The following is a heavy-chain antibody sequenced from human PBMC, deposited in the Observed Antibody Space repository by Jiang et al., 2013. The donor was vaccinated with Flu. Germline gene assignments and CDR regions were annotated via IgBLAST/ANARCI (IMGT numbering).Heavy chain of an antibody. CDR1: GYTFTTYS. V-gene: IGHV7-4-1*02. CDR2: ITTNTGEA. Sequence: VQSGSELKKPGASVRVSCKASGYTFTTYSLDWVRQAPGQGPEWLGWITTNTGEATYAPGPRRSLCLSLDTSVRTAYLEISSLKVEDTAVYYCAGSVYLKAFDIWGQGTLVSVSS. J-gene: IGHJ3*02. CDR3: AGSVYLKAFDI. D-gene: IGHD3-9*01.